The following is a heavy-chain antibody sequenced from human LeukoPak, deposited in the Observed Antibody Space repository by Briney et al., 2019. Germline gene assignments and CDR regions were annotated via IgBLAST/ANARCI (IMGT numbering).Heavy chain of an antibody. D-gene: IGHD6-19*01. CDR2: ISAYNGNT. CDR3: ARVTRIAVAGTLFDY. V-gene: IGHV1-18*04. J-gene: IGHJ4*02. Sequence: ASVKVSCKASGYTFTGYYMHWVRQAPGQGLEWMGWISAYNGNTNYAQKLQGRVTMTTDTSTSTAYMELRSLRSDDTAVYYCARVTRIAVAGTLFDYWGQGTLVTVSS. CDR1: GYTFTGYY.